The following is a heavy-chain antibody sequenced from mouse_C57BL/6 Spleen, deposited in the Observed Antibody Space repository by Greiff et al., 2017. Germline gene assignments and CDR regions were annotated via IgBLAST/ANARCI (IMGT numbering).Heavy chain of an antibody. CDR2: ITPSNGGT. V-gene: IGHV1-53*01. CDR3: ARSGYYDYDWYFDV. CDR1: GYTFTSYW. Sequence: QVQLQQSGTELVKPGASVKLSCKASGYTFTSYWMHWVQQRPGQGLEWIGNITPSNGGTNYNEKFKSKATLTVDKSSSTAYMQLSSLTSEDSAVYYCARSGYYDYDWYFDVWGTGTTVTVSS. J-gene: IGHJ1*03. D-gene: IGHD2-4*01.